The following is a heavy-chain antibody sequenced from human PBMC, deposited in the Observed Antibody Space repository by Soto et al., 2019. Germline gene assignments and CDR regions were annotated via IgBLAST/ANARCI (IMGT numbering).Heavy chain of an antibody. CDR1: GFNVGAFA. J-gene: IGHJ4*02. V-gene: IGHV3-23*01. D-gene: IGHD1-20*01. CDR3: TRETVAGITGLDY. CDR2: ISVSDAFI. Sequence: GSLRLSCAASGFNVGAFAVNWVRQASGKGLEWVSGISVSDAFIYYADSVRGRFSISRDASENILYLQMNSLRVDDTALYYCTRETVAGITGLDYWGPGTLVTVS.